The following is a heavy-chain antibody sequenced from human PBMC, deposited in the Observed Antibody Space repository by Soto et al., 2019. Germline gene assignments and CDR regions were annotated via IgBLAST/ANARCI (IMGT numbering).Heavy chain of an antibody. CDR1: GFTFSSYG. CDR2: IWYDGSNK. J-gene: IGHJ4*02. D-gene: IGHD6-19*01. V-gene: IGHV3-33*08. CDR3: ARDTVAGTLYYFDY. Sequence: PGGSLRLSCAAPGFTFSSYGMHWVRQAPGKGLEWVAVIWYDGSNKYYADSVKGRFTISRDNSKNTLYLQMNSLRAEDTAVYYCARDTVAGTLYYFDYWGQGTLVTVSS.